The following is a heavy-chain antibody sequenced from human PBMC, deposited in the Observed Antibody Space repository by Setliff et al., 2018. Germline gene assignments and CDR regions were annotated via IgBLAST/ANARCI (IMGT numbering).Heavy chain of an antibody. CDR3: ARALAYLRGSTFGPDAFDF. V-gene: IGHV4-30-4*01. CDR1: GNSISNGDYY. D-gene: IGHD3-16*01. CDR2: ISDSRNT. J-gene: IGHJ3*01. Sequence: ASETLSLTCSVSGNSISNGDYYWNWIRQSPGKGLEWIGVISDSRNTHYNPSLKSRTTISVDTSKNQFSLRLTSVTAADTAVYFCARALAYLRGSTFGPDAFDFWGQGTMVNVSS.